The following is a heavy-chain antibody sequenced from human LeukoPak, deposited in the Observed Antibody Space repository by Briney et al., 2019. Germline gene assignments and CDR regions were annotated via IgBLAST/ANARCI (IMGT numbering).Heavy chain of an antibody. CDR1: GGSFSGYY. V-gene: IGHV4-34*01. J-gene: IGHJ6*02. D-gene: IGHD3-10*01. CDR2: INHSGST. Sequence: PSETLSLTCAVYGGSFSGYYWSWIRQPPGKGLEWIGEINHSGSTNYNPSLKSRVTISVDTVDTSKNHFSLKLSSVTAADTAVYYCARGRHRWFGELRNGMDVWGQGTTVTVSS. CDR3: ARGRHRWFGELRNGMDV.